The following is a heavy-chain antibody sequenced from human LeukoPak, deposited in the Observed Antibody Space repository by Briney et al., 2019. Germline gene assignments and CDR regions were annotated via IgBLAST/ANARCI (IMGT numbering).Heavy chain of an antibody. CDR2: ISGSGGST. D-gene: IGHD5-18*01. CDR3: AMAPGYSYGYEWFDP. J-gene: IGHJ5*02. V-gene: IGHV3-23*01. Sequence: GGSLRLSCAASGFTFSSYAMSWVRQAPGKGLEWVSAISGSGGSTYYADSVKGRFTISRDNSKNTLYLQMNSLRAEDTAVYYCAMAPGYSYGYEWFDPWGQETLVTVSS. CDR1: GFTFSSYA.